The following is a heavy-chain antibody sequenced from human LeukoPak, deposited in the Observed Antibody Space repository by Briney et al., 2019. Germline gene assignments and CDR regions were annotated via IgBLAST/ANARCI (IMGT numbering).Heavy chain of an antibody. J-gene: IGHJ6*02. CDR1: GGTFTSYA. Sequence: ASVKVSCKASGGTFTSYAISWVRQAPGQGLEWMGGIIPIFGTANYAQKFQGRVTITEDESTSTAYMELSSLRSEDTAVYYCARGEGGYDYAPPQYYSGMDVWGQGTTVTVSS. V-gene: IGHV1-69*13. D-gene: IGHD5-12*01. CDR3: ARGEGGYDYAPPQYYSGMDV. CDR2: IIPIFGTA.